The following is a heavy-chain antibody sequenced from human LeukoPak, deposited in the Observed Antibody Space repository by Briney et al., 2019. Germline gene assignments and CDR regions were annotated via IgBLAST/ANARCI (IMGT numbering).Heavy chain of an antibody. J-gene: IGHJ4*02. CDR1: GYSFTSYW. Sequence: KFGESLKISCKGSGYSFTSYWIGWVRQMPGKGLEWMGIIYPGDSDTRYSPSFQGQVTISADKSISTAYLQLSRLKASDTAMYYCARQGILRYFDWLFLDYWGQGTLVTVSS. V-gene: IGHV5-51*01. D-gene: IGHD3-9*01. CDR3: ARQGILRYFDWLFLDY. CDR2: IYPGDSDT.